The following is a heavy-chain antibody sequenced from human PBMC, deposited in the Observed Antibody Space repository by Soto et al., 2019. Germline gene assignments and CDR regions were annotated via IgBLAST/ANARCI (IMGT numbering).Heavy chain of an antibody. CDR2: IHSDGGVI. D-gene: IGHD6-25*01. V-gene: IGHV3-48*02. CDR3: ARDGPIAAAVTPTPYYFDY. J-gene: IGHJ4*02. Sequence: EVQLVESGGGLVQPGESLRLSCAVSGFSFGDYNMNWVRQAPGKGLEWVSYIHSDGGVIYYADSVRGRFTISRDNAKNSRYLQMNSLSDRDKAVYYCARDGPIAAAVTPTPYYFDYWGRGTLVTDSS. CDR1: GFSFGDYN.